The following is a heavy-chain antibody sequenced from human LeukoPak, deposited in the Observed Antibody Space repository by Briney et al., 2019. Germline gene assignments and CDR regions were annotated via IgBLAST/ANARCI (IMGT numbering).Heavy chain of an antibody. V-gene: IGHV1-18*01. Sequence: GASVKVSCKASGYTFTTCGITWVRQAPGQGLEWMGWISAYNGNTNYAQKLQGRVTMTTDTSTSTAYMELRSLRSDDTAVYYCARALVDGYKELGYWGQGTLVTVSS. D-gene: IGHD5-24*01. CDR3: ARALVDGYKELGY. CDR2: ISAYNGNT. J-gene: IGHJ4*02. CDR1: GYTFTTCG.